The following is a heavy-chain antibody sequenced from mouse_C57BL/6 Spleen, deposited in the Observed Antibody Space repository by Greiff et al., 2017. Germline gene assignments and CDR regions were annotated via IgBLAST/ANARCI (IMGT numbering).Heavy chain of an antibody. CDR3: ARRAGTGYYYAMDY. V-gene: IGHV5-6*02. Sequence: EVKLMESGGDLVKPGGSLKLSCAASGFTFSSYGMSWVRQTPDKRLEWVATISSGGSYTYYPDSVKGRFTISRDNAKNTLYLQMSSLKSEDTAMYYCARRAGTGYYYAMDYWGQGTSGTVSS. D-gene: IGHD4-1*01. J-gene: IGHJ4*01. CDR2: ISSGGSYT. CDR1: GFTFSSYG.